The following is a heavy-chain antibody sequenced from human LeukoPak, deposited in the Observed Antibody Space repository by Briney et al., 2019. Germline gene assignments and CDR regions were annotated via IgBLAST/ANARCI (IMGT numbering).Heavy chain of an antibody. Sequence: ASVKVSCKASGYTFTGYYMHWVRQAPGQGLEWMGRINPNSGGTNYAQKFQGRVTMTRDTSISTAYMELSRLRSDDTAVYYWASQGAVKEKDYYYYGMDVWGQGTTVTVSS. CDR3: ASQGAVKEKDYYYYGMDV. CDR2: INPNSGGT. D-gene: IGHD6-19*01. J-gene: IGHJ6*02. V-gene: IGHV1-2*06. CDR1: GYTFTGYY.